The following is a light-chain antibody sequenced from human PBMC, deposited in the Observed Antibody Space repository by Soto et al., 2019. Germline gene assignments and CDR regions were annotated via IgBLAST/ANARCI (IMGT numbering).Light chain of an antibody. V-gene: IGKV3-15*01. J-gene: IGKJ1*01. Sequence: EIVMTQSPATLSVSPGERVTLSCRASQSINSNLAWYQQKPGQGPRLLISGASTRATGIPARFSGSGSGTDFTLTISRLEPEDFAVYYCQQYGSSPWTFGQGTKVEIK. CDR1: QSINSN. CDR3: QQYGSSPWT. CDR2: GAS.